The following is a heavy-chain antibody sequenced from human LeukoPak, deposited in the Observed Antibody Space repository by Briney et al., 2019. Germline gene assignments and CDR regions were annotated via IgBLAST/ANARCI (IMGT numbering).Heavy chain of an antibody. CDR2: INHSGST. J-gene: IGHJ5*02. CDR1: GGSFSGYY. Sequence: AETLSLTCAVYGGSFSGYYWSWIRQPPGKGLEWIGEINHSGSTNYNPSLKSRVTISVDKYKNQLSLMQMSVTAADTAVYYCARQVFVVVTVQTWFDPWGQGTLVTVSS. D-gene: IGHD2-21*02. V-gene: IGHV4-34*01. CDR3: ARQVFVVVTVQTWFDP.